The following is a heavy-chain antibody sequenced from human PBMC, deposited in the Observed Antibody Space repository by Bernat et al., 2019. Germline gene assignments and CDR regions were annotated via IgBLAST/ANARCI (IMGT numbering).Heavy chain of an antibody. D-gene: IGHD3-10*01. CDR3: AVLWFGELTHKYYYYGMDV. CDR2: ISYDGSNK. V-gene: IGHV3-30*03. CDR1: GFTFSSYG. J-gene: IGHJ6*02. Sequence: QVQLVESGGGVVQPGRSLRLSCAASGFTFSSYGMHWVRQAPGKGLEWVAVISYDGSNKDYADSVKGRLTISRDNSKNTLYLQMNSLRAEDTAVYYCAVLWFGELTHKYYYYGMDVWGQGTTVTVSS.